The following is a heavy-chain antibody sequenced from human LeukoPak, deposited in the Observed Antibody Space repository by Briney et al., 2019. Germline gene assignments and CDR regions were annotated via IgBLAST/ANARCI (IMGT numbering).Heavy chain of an antibody. CDR1: GYSISSGYY. J-gene: IGHJ4*02. CDR3: ARDGISYGNFDY. CDR2: IYHSGST. D-gene: IGHD2-15*01. V-gene: IGHV4-38-2*02. Sequence: PSETLSLTCTVSGYSISSGYYWGWIRQPPGKGLEWIGSIYHSGSTYYNPSLKSRVTISVDTSKNQFSLKLSSVTAADTAVYYCARDGISYGNFDYWGQGTLVTVSS.